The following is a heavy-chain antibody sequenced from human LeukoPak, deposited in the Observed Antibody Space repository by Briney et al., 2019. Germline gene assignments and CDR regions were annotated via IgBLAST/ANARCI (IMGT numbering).Heavy chain of an antibody. J-gene: IGHJ3*02. D-gene: IGHD6-13*01. CDR1: GFTFGDYA. CDR3: ARARGYSSSRDAFDI. CDR2: IRSKAYGGTT. Sequence: PGRSLRLSCTASGFTFGDYAMSWFRQAPGKGLEWVGFIRSKAYGGTTEYAASVKGRFTISRDDSKNSLYLQMNSLKTEDTAVYYCARARGYSSSRDAFDIWGQGTMVTVSS. V-gene: IGHV3-49*03.